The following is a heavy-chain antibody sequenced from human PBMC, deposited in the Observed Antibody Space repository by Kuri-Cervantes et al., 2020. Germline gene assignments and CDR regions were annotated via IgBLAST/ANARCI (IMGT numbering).Heavy chain of an antibody. CDR2: ISWNSGSI. Sequence: SLKISCAASGFTFDNYAMHWVRQAPGKGLEWVSGISWNSGSIGYADSVKGRFTISRDNAKNSLYLQMNSLRAEDTAVYYCARDRTITIFGVVIPFFDYWGQGTLVTVSS. J-gene: IGHJ4*02. V-gene: IGHV3-9*01. CDR1: GFTFDNYA. CDR3: ARDRTITIFGVVIPFFDY. D-gene: IGHD3-3*01.